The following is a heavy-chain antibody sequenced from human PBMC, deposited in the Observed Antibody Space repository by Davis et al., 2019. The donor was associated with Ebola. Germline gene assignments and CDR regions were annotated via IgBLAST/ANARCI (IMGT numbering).Heavy chain of an antibody. CDR2: IYYSGST. J-gene: IGHJ2*01. CDR1: GGSISSGGYY. V-gene: IGHV4-61*08. D-gene: IGHD3-22*01. Sequence: SETLSLTCTVSGGSISSGGYYWSWIRQPPGKGLEWIGYIYYSGSTNYNPSLKSRVTISVDTSKNQFSLKLSSVTAADTAVYYCARDSSAYYYDSSGYGSYWYFDLWGRGTLVTVSS. CDR3: ARDSSAYYYDSSGYGSYWYFDL.